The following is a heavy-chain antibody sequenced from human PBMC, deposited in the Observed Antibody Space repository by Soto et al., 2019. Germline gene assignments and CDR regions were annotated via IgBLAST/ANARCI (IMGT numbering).Heavy chain of an antibody. V-gene: IGHV1-46*03. D-gene: IGHD3-10*01. J-gene: IGHJ5*02. CDR3: ARDSSLYGSGSQNWFDP. CDR1: GYTFTSYY. CDR2: INPSGGST. Sequence: GASVKVSCKASGYTFTSYYMHWVRQAPGQGLEWMGIINPSGGSTSYAQKFQGRVTMTRDTSTSTVYMELSSLRSEDTAVYYCARDSSLYGSGSQNWFDPWGQGTLVTVSS.